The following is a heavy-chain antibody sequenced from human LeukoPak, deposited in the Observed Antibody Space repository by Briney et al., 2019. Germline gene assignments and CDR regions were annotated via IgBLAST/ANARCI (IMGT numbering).Heavy chain of an antibody. CDR3: ATGRWYYYDSSGHGNYFDY. J-gene: IGHJ4*02. CDR2: INWNGGST. D-gene: IGHD3-22*01. V-gene: IGHV3-20*04. CDR1: GFTFDDYG. Sequence: PGGSLRLSCAASGFTFDDYGMSWVRQAPGKGLEWVSGINWNGGSTGYADSVKGRFTISRDNAKNSLYLQMNSLRAEDTALYYCATGRWYYYDSSGHGNYFDYWGQGTLVTVSS.